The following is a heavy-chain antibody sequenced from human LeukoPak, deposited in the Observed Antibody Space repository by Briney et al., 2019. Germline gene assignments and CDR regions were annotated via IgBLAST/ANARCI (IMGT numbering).Heavy chain of an antibody. D-gene: IGHD3-22*01. Sequence: SQTLSLTCTVSGGSISSGSYYWSWIRQPAGKGLEWIGRIYTSGSTNYNPSLKSRVTISVDTSKNQFSLKLSSVTAADTAMYYCARDPQIVDRRSYWYFDLWGRGTLVTVSS. CDR3: ARDPQIVDRRSYWYFDL. J-gene: IGHJ2*01. CDR1: GGSISSGSYY. CDR2: IYTSGST. V-gene: IGHV4-61*02.